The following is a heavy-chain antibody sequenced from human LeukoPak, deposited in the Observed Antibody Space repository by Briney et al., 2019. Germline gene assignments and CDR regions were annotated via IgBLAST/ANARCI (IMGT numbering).Heavy chain of an antibody. CDR3: AGGGYCGVSSCFAPLLDW. Sequence: SETLSLTCTVPRGITRYYWFWIRQSPGKGLEWVGYIYNTGTTNYNPSLKSRATMSVDTSKSQFSLKLSSVTAADTAIYYCAGGGYCGVSSCFAPLLDWWGQGSPVTVSS. CDR1: RGITRYY. V-gene: IGHV4-59*01. D-gene: IGHD2-15*01. J-gene: IGHJ4*02. CDR2: IYNTGTT.